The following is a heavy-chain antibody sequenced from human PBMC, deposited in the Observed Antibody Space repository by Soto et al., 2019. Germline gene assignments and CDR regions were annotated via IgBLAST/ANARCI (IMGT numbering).Heavy chain of an antibody. D-gene: IGHD5-12*01. Sequence: QVQLVESGGGVVQPGRSLRISCEASGFAFNGHGMHWVRQAPGKGLEWVAVIVHDGSEDFYADSVRGRFTISRDNSKKVLYLEMNSLRVEDTAVYYCARDDLYEDNGLDSWGQGTLVTVSP. J-gene: IGHJ5*01. V-gene: IGHV3-33*01. CDR2: IVHDGSED. CDR3: ARDDLYEDNGLDS. CDR1: GFAFNGHG.